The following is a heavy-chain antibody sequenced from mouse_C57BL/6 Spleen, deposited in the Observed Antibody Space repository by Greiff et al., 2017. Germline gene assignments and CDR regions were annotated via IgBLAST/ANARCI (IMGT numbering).Heavy chain of an antibody. J-gene: IGHJ4*01. CDR1: GYTFTSYW. D-gene: IGHD1-1*01. CDR3: ARTVVANGYAMDY. CDR2: IHPNRGST. Sequence: QVQLKQPGAELVKPGASVKLSCKASGYTFTSYWMHWVKQRPGQGLEWIGMIHPNRGSTNYNEKFKRKATMTVDKSASTAYMQLSSLTSEDSAVYYCARTVVANGYAMDYWGQGTSVTVSS. V-gene: IGHV1-64*01.